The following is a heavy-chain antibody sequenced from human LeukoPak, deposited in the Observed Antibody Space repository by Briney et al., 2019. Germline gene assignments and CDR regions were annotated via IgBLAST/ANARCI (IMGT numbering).Heavy chain of an antibody. J-gene: IGHJ5*02. CDR2: IYPGDSDT. CDR3: ARLGYSGYDYRNDWFDP. V-gene: IGHV5-51*01. CDR1: GYSFTSYW. Sequence: GESLMISCKGSGYSFTSYWIGWVRQMPGKGLEWMGIIYPGDSDTRYSPSFQGQVTISADKSISTAYLQWSSLKASDTAMYYCARLGYSGYDYRNDWFDPWGQGTLVTVSS. D-gene: IGHD5-12*01.